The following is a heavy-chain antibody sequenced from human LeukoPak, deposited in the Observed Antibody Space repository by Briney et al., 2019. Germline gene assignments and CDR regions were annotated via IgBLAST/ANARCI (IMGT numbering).Heavy chain of an antibody. CDR1: GYTFTGYY. CDR2: INPNSGGT. J-gene: IGHJ3*02. Sequence: GASVKVSCKASGYTFTGYYMHWVRQAPGQGLEWMGWINPNSGGTNYAQKLQGRVTMTTDTSTSTAYMELRSLRSDDTAVYYCARENKYYYDSSGYSHAFDIWGQGTMVTVSS. D-gene: IGHD3-22*01. CDR3: ARENKYYYDSSGYSHAFDI. V-gene: IGHV1-2*02.